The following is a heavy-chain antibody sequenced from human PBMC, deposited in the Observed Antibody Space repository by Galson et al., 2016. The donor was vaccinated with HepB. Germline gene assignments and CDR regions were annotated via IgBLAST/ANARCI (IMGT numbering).Heavy chain of an antibody. CDR3: ARGWLQLENYYYAMDV. Sequence: SVKVSCKASGYIFTSYGITWVRQAPGQGLECMGWISVYNGYTKYAQKLQGRVTMTTDIPTNTAYMGLRSLRSDDTAVYFCARGWLQLENYYYAMDVWGQGTTVTVS. CDR2: ISVYNGYT. D-gene: IGHD5-24*01. CDR1: GYIFTSYG. J-gene: IGHJ6*02. V-gene: IGHV1-18*04.